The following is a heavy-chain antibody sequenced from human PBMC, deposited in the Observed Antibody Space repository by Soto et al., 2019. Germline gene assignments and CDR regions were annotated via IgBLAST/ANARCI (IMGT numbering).Heavy chain of an antibody. J-gene: IGHJ5*02. CDR1: GGTFSSYA. Sequence: SVKVSCKASGGTFSSYAISWVRQAPGQGLEWMGGIIPIFGTANYAQKFQGRVTITADESTSTAYMELSSLRSEDTAVYYCARDWGGYSSSSPSWFDHWGQGTLVTVCS. CDR3: ARDWGGYSSSSPSWFDH. V-gene: IGHV1-69*13. CDR2: IIPIFGTA. D-gene: IGHD6-6*01.